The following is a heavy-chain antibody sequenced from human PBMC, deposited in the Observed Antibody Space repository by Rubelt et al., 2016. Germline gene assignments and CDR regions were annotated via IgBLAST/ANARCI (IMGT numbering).Heavy chain of an antibody. CDR1: GGSFSGYY. CDR2: INHSGST. Sequence: QVQLQQWGAGLLKPSETLSLTCAVYGGSFSGYYWSWIRQPPGKGLEWIGEINHSGSTNYNPSLKSRVTISVDAAKNQFSLKLSSVTAADTAVYYCARGRTGIAVAGIGLGYWGQGTLVTVSS. V-gene: IGHV4-34*01. CDR3: ARGRTGIAVAGIGLGY. J-gene: IGHJ4*02. D-gene: IGHD6-19*01.